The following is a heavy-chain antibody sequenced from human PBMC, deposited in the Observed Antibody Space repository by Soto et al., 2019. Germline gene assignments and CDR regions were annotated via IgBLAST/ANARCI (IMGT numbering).Heavy chain of an antibody. D-gene: IGHD3-22*01. CDR2: IYYSGST. Sequence: SETLSLTCTFSGFSISSSSYYWGWIRQPPGKGLEWIGSIYYSGSTYYNPSLKSRVTISVDTSKNQFSLKLSSVTAADTAVYYCARSPNYYDSSGKRTVYNWFHPWGQGTLVTVS. J-gene: IGHJ5*02. CDR1: GFSISSSSYY. V-gene: IGHV4-39*01. CDR3: ARSPNYYDSSGKRTVYNWFHP.